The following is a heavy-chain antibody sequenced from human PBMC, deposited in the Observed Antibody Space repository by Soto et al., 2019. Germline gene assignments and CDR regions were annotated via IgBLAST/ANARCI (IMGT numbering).Heavy chain of an antibody. CDR1: GGTFGRFS. V-gene: IGHV1-69*01. Sequence: QVQLVQSGAEVKQPGSSVKVSCKASGGTFGRFSISWVRQAPGQGLEWMGGIIPVFGTANYPQKFQGRVTITADESSSVGYMELRSLRSVDTAFYFCARGGSVGEKFDPWGQGTRVIVSS. CDR3: ARGGSVGEKFDP. CDR2: IIPVFGTA. J-gene: IGHJ5*02. D-gene: IGHD3-10*01.